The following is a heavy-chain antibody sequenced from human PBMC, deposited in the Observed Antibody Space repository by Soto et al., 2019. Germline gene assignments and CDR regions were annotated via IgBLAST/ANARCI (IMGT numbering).Heavy chain of an antibody. CDR3: ARHAYYYDSSGYYFFDY. J-gene: IGHJ4*02. V-gene: IGHV4-39*01. D-gene: IGHD3-22*01. Sequence: SETLSLTCTVSGGSISSSSYYWGWIRQPPGKGLEWIGSIYYSGSTYYNPSLKSRVTISVDTSKNQFSLKLSSVTAADTAVYYCARHAYYYDSSGYYFFDYWGQGTLVTVSS. CDR2: IYYSGST. CDR1: GGSISSSSYY.